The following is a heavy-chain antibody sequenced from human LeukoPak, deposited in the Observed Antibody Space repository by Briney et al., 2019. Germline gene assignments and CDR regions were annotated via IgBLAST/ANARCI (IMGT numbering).Heavy chain of an antibody. CDR3: ARDLPRYSSGWYVDDY. V-gene: IGHV1-46*01. J-gene: IGHJ4*02. CDR1: GYTFTSYY. CDR2: INPSGGST. Sequence: ASVKVSCTASGYTFTSYYMHWVRQAPGQGLEWMSIINPSGGSTSYAQKFQGRVTMTRDKSTSTVYMELSSPRSEDTAVYYCARDLPRYSSGWYVDDYWGQGTLVTVSS. D-gene: IGHD6-19*01.